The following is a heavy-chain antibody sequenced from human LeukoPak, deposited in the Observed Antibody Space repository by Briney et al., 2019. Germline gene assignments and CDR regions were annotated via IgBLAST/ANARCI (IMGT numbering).Heavy chain of an antibody. J-gene: IGHJ1*01. CDR1: GFTFSSYA. CDR3: AKDYGNYPAEYFQH. Sequence: GSMPLSCAASGFTFSSYAMSWVRQAPGKGLGRVSAISGSGGSTYYADSVKGRFTISRDHSKNTLYLQMNSLRAEDTAVYYCAKDYGNYPAEYFQHWGQGTLVTVSS. D-gene: IGHD4-11*01. V-gene: IGHV3-23*01. CDR2: ISGSGGST.